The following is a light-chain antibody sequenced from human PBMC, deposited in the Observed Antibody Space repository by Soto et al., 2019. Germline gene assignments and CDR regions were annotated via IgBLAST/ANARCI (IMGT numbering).Light chain of an antibody. CDR2: DAS. CDR3: QQRSNWPPWT. J-gene: IGKJ1*01. Sequence: EIVLTQSPGTLSFSPGERATLSCRSSQSVSSSYLAWYQQKPGQAPRLLIYDASNRATGIPARFSGSGSGTDFTLTIRRLEPEDFAVYYCQQRSNWPPWTFGQGTTGDIK. CDR1: QSVSSSY. V-gene: IGKV3D-20*02.